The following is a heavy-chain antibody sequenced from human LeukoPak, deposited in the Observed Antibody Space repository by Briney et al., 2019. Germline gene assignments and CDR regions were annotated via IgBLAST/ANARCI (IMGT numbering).Heavy chain of an antibody. J-gene: IGHJ5*02. V-gene: IGHV4-4*07. CDR3: ARGYTLGWFDP. CDR2: IYSSGGT. CDR1: GGSISSYY. Sequence: SETLSLTCTVSGGSISSYYWSWIRQPAGKGLEWIGRIYSSGGTDYNPSLKSRVTMSVDTSKNQFSLKLNSVTAADTAVYYCARGYTLGWFDPWGQGTLVTVSS. D-gene: IGHD1-14*01.